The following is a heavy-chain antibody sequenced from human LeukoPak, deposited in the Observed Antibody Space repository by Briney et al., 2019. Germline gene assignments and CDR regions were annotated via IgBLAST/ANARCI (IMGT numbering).Heavy chain of an antibody. CDR1: GYTLTELS. CDR3: AVRPDSPTGTDY. D-gene: IGHD4-17*01. J-gene: IGHJ4*02. V-gene: IGHV1-24*01. CDR2: FDPEDGET. Sequence: GASVKVSCKVSGYTLTELSMHWVRQAPGKGLEWMGGFDPEDGETIYAQKFQGRVTMTEDTSTDTAYMELSSLRSEDTAVYYCAVRPDSPTGTDYWGQGTLVTVSS.